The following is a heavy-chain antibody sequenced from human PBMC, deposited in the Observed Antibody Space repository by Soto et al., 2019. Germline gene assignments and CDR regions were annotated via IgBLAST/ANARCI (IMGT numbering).Heavy chain of an antibody. V-gene: IGHV3-23*01. CDR1: GFSFGNYA. J-gene: IGHJ4*02. Sequence: EVQLLESGGDLVQPGGSLRLSCVASGFSFGNYAMNWVRQDPGKGLQWVASISNSGGITYYADSVKGRFTISRDNSGNTLFLQLNSLRVEDTAIYYCAKDWMGLGYFFEYWGQGTLVTVSA. CDR3: AKDWMGLGYFFEY. D-gene: IGHD5-18*01. CDR2: ISNSGGIT.